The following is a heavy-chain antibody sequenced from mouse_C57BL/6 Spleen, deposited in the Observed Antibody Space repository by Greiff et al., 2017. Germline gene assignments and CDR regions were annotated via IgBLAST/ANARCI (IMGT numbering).Heavy chain of an antibody. Sequence: EVQLQESGPGLVKPSQSLSLTCSVTGYSITSGYYWNWIRQFPGNKLEWMGYISYDGSNNYNPSLKNRISITRDTSKNQFFLKLNSVTTEDTATYYCATGGRGDYWGQGTTLTVSS. V-gene: IGHV3-6*01. CDR3: ATGGRGDY. J-gene: IGHJ2*01. CDR1: GYSITSGYY. CDR2: ISYDGSN. D-gene: IGHD1-1*01.